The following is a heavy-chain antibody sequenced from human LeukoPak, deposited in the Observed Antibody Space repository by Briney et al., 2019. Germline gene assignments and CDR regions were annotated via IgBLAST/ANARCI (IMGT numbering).Heavy chain of an antibody. D-gene: IGHD4-17*01. J-gene: IGHJ4*02. CDR3: ARDKPDYAFDY. Sequence: ASVKVSCTASGYTFASYAMHWVRQAPGQRLEWMGWINAGNGNTKYSQEFQGRVTITRDTSASTAYMELSSLRSEDMAVYYCARDKPDYAFDYWGQGTLVTVSS. CDR1: GYTFASYA. CDR2: INAGNGNT. V-gene: IGHV1-3*03.